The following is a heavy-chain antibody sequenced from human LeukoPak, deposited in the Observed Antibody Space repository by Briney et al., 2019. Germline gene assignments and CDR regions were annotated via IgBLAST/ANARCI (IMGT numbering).Heavy chain of an antibody. CDR1: GFSFSGFW. V-gene: IGHV3-74*01. CDR2: IKTDGSIT. CDR3: AKGDTTWELPHDY. D-gene: IGHD1-26*01. J-gene: IGHJ4*02. Sequence: GGSLRLSCAASGFSFSGFWMHWVRQAPGKGPVWVSRIKTDGSITNYADSVKGRFTISRDNSRNTLYLQMNSLRVEDTAVYYCAKGDTTWELPHDYWGQGTLVTVSS.